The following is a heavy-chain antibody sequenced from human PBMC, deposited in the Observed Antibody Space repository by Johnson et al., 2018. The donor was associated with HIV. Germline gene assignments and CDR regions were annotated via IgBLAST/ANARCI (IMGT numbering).Heavy chain of an antibody. J-gene: IGHJ3*02. V-gene: IGHV3-9*01. Sequence: VQLVESGGGLVQPGRSLRLSCAASGFTFDDYAMHWVRQAPGTGLEWVSGISWNSGSIGYADSVKGRLTISREHAKNSLYLQMNSLRAGDTAVYYCARGGSHITIFGVDINMGAFDIWGQGTMVTVSS. CDR1: GFTFDDYA. D-gene: IGHD3-3*01. CDR3: ARGGSHITIFGVDINMGAFDI. CDR2: ISWNSGSI.